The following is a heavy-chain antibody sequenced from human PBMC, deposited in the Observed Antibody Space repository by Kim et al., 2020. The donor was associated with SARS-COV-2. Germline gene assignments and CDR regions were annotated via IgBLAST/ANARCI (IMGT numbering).Heavy chain of an antibody. CDR2: ISGSGGST. J-gene: IGHJ5*02. CDR1: GFTFSSYA. D-gene: IGHD6-19*01. Sequence: GGSLRLSCAASGFTFSSYAMSWVRQAPGKGLEWVSAISGSGGSTYYADSVKGRFTISRDNSKNTLYLQMNSLRAEDTAVYYCAKDHIAVAGTGEWFDPWGQGTLVTVSS. CDR3: AKDHIAVAGTGEWFDP. V-gene: IGHV3-23*01.